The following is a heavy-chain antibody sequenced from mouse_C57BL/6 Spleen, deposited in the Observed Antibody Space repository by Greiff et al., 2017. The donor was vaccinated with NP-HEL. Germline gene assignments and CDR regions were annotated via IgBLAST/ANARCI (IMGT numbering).Heavy chain of an antibody. CDR1: GYAFSSYW. CDR3: ARRHSNSYYYAMDY. D-gene: IGHD2-5*01. Sequence: QVQLQQSGAELVKPGASVKISCKASGYAFSSYWMNWVKQRPGKGLEWIGQIYPGDGDTNYNGKFKGKATLTADKSSSTAYMQLSSLTSEDSAVYFCARRHSNSYYYAMDYWGQGTSVTVSS. CDR2: IYPGDGDT. J-gene: IGHJ4*01. V-gene: IGHV1-80*01.